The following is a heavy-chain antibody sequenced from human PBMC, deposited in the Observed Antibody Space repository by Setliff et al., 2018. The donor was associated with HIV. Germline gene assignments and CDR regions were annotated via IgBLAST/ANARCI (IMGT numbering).Heavy chain of an antibody. J-gene: IGHJ3*01. D-gene: IGHD5-12*01. CDR1: GGTFGNFA. Sequence: GASVKVSCKASGGTFGNFAISWVRQAPGQRLEWLGKIIPMLGLADYAPKFQGRVTISADESTNTVYMALSRLTSDDLAVYYCARGEMATMESDDAFDLWG. CDR2: IIPMLGLA. V-gene: IGHV1-69*04. CDR3: ARGEMATMESDDAFDL.